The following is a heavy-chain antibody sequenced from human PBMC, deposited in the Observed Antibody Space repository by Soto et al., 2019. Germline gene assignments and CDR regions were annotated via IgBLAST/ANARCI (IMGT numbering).Heavy chain of an antibody. CDR1: VYSFTSDW. CDR2: IYPGDSDT. J-gene: IGHJ6*02. Sequence: GESLKISCKGSVYSFTSDWIGWVRQMPGKGLEWMGIIYPGDSDTRYSPSFQGQVTISADKSISTAYLQWSSLKASDTAMYYCAGPLGKAVTRRRGLGYGMDVWGQATTVTVS. CDR3: AGPLGKAVTRRRGLGYGMDV. D-gene: IGHD6-19*01. V-gene: IGHV5-51*01.